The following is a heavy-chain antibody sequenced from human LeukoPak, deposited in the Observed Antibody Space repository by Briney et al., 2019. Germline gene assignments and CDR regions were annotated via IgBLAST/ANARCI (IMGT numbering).Heavy chain of an antibody. V-gene: IGHV1-69*04. CDR2: IIPILGIA. Sequence: PGASVKVSCKASGGTFSSYAISWVRQAPGQGLEWMGRIIPILGIANYAQKFQGRVTITADKSTSTAYMELSSLRSEDTAVYYCARDSRNEGHNWFDPWGQGTLVTVSS. D-gene: IGHD1-1*01. CDR3: ARDSRNEGHNWFDP. CDR1: GGTFSSYA. J-gene: IGHJ5*02.